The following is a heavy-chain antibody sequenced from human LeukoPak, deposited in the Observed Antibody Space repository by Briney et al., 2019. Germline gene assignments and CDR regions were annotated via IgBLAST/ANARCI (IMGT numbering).Heavy chain of an antibody. CDR2: IYTTGAT. Sequence: SETLSLTCAVYGGSFSGYYWSWIRQPAGKGLEWIGIIYTTGATNYNPSLKSRVTMSVDTSKNQFSLKVNSVTAADTAVYFCANKSGGGAFEIWGQGTAVVVSS. CDR3: ANKSGGGAFEI. J-gene: IGHJ3*02. D-gene: IGHD6-25*01. CDR1: GGSFSGYY. V-gene: IGHV4-59*10.